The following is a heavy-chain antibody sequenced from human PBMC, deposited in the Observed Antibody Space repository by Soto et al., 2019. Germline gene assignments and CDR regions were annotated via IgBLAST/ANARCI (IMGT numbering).Heavy chain of an antibody. CDR3: AHSSAIDLADHDFWSGYDTKVVFAY. D-gene: IGHD3-3*01. CDR1: GFSLSTSGVG. CDR2: IYWTDDN. Sequence: QITLKESGPTLVKPTQTLTLTCTFSGFSLSTSGVGVGWIRQPPGKALEWLALIYWTDDNRYSPSLKSRLTITKAPSINQLVLTMPNMDPVDTATYYYAHSSAIDLADHDFWSGYDTKVVFAYWGQGTLVTVSS. V-gene: IGHV2-5*01. J-gene: IGHJ4*02.